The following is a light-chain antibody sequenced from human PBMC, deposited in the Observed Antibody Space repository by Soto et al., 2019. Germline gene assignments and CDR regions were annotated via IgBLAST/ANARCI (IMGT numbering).Light chain of an antibody. J-gene: IGLJ2*01. CDR2: DVS. V-gene: IGLV2-14*01. CDR3: SSYTITAARI. Sequence: SALTQPASVSGSPGQSITISCTGTSSDVGGYNYVSWYQQHPGKAPKLIVYDVSNRPSGISNRFSGSKSGNTASLTISGLQAEDEADYYCSSYTITAARIFGGGTKVTVL. CDR1: SSDVGGYNY.